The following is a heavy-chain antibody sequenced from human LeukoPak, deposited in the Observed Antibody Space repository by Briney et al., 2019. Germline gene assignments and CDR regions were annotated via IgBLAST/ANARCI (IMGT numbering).Heavy chain of an antibody. CDR2: ISYDGSNK. V-gene: IGHV3-30-3*01. J-gene: IGHJ6*02. D-gene: IGHD3-3*01. CDR1: GFTFSSYA. CDR3: ARDGVTIFGVVIGYGMDV. Sequence: TGGSLRLSCAASGFTFSSYAMHWVRQAPGKGLEWVAVISYDGSNKYYADSVKGRSTISRDNSKNTLYLQMNSLRAEDTAVYYCARDGVTIFGVVIGYGMDVWGQGTTVTVSS.